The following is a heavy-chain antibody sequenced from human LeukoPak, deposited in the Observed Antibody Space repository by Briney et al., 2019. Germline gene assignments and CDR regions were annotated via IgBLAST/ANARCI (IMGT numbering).Heavy chain of an antibody. CDR3: ARGNYYGSGSYYNFYFDY. Sequence: ASVKVSFKASGYTFTSYGISWVRQAPGQGLEWMGWISAYNGNTNYAQKLQGRVTMTTDTSTSTAYMELRSLRSDDTAVYYCARGNYYGSGSYYNFYFDYWGQGTLVTVSS. J-gene: IGHJ4*02. CDR2: ISAYNGNT. V-gene: IGHV1-18*01. CDR1: GYTFTSYG. D-gene: IGHD3-10*01.